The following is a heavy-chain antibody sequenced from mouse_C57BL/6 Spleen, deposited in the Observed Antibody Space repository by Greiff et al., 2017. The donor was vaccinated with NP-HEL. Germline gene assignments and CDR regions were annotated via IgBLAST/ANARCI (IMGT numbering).Heavy chain of an antibody. V-gene: IGHV1-81*01. CDR3: ASDYGRYFDY. J-gene: IGHJ2*01. CDR2: IYPRSGNT. CDR1: GYTFTSYG. Sequence: VQLQHSGAELARPGASVKLSCKASGYTFTSYGISWVKQRTGQGLEWIGEIYPRSGNTYYNEQFKGKATLTADKSSSTAYMEIRSLTSEDAAVYFCASDYGRYFDYWGQGTTLTVSS. D-gene: IGHD1-1*01.